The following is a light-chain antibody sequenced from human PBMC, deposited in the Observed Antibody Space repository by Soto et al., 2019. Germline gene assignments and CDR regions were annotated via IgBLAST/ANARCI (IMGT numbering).Light chain of an antibody. V-gene: IGLV4-69*01. J-gene: IGLJ7*01. CDR1: SGHSNYA. CDR2: VNSGGSH. Sequence: QLVLTQSPSASASLGASVKLTCTLSSGHSNYAIAWHQQQPEKGPRYLMKVNSGGSHIKGDGIPDRFSGSSSGAERYLFISSLQSEDEADYYCQTWGTGSAIVVFGGVTHMTVL. CDR3: QTWGTGSAIVV.